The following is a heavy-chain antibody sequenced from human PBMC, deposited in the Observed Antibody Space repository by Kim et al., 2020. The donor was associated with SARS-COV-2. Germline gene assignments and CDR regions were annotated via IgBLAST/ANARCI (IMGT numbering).Heavy chain of an antibody. CDR3: ARHYYDSSGYYSLCYFDS. J-gene: IGHJ4*02. Sequence: SETLSLTCTVSGGSIRSSSYYWGWIRQPPGKGPEWIGSIYYSGSTYYNPSLKSRVTISVDTSKNQFSLKLSSVTAADTAVFYCARHYYDSSGYYSLCYFDSWGQGTLVTVSS. D-gene: IGHD3-22*01. CDR1: GGSIRSSSYY. CDR2: IYYSGST. V-gene: IGHV4-39*01.